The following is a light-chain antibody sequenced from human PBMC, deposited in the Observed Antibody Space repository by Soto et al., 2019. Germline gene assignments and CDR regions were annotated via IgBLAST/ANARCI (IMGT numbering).Light chain of an antibody. CDR1: KLENRY. CDR3: QAWDTSTVV. J-gene: IGLJ2*01. Sequence: SYELTQSPSVSVSQGQTASITCSGDKLENRYACWYQQKPGQSPVVVIYENSERPSGIPERFSASKSGNTATLTISGTQAMDEADYYCQAWDTSTVVFGGGTKLTVL. V-gene: IGLV3-1*01. CDR2: ENS.